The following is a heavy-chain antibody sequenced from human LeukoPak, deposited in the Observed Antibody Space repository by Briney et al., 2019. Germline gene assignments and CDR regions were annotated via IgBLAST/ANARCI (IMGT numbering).Heavy chain of an antibody. V-gene: IGHV3-23*01. CDR2: ISGSGGST. D-gene: IGHD5-18*01. Sequence: GGSLRLSCAASGFSFSSYAMNWVRQAPGKGLEWVSVISGSGGSTYYADSVKGRFTISRDNAKNTLYLQMNSLRAEDTAVYYCARAAAMADDAFDIWGQGTMVTVSS. J-gene: IGHJ3*02. CDR1: GFSFSSYA. CDR3: ARAAAMADDAFDI.